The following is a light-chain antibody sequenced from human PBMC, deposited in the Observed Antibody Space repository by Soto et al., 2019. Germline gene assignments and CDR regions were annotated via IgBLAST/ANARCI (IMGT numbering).Light chain of an antibody. J-gene: IGKJ5*01. Sequence: EIVLTQSPATLSLSPGERATLSCRASQSVNTYLAWYQQRPGQAPRLLIFDASNRAPGIPARISGSGSGTDFTLTISSLEPEDFAVYYCQQRSNWPPITFGQGTRLEIK. CDR1: QSVNTY. CDR3: QQRSNWPPIT. CDR2: DAS. V-gene: IGKV3-11*01.